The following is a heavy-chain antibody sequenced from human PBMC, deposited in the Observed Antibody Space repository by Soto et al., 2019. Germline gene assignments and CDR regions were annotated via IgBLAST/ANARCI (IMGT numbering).Heavy chain of an antibody. V-gene: IGHV4-39*01. D-gene: IGHD2-2*01. Sequence: QLQLQESGPGLVKPSETLSLTCTVSGGSISSSSYYWGWIRQPPGKGLEWIGSIYYSGSTYYNPSLKRRVTISVDTSKNQFSLKLSSVTAADTAVYYCARLGSSIVVVPAAKGKQPDYWGQGTLVTVSS. CDR1: GGSISSSSYY. CDR3: ARLGSSIVVVPAAKGKQPDY. CDR2: IYYSGST. J-gene: IGHJ4*02.